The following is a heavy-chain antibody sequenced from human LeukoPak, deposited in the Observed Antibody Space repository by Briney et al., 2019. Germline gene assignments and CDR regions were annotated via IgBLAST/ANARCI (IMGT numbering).Heavy chain of an antibody. CDR1: GFTFSSYS. V-gene: IGHV3-48*04. Sequence: GGSLRLSCAASGFTFSSYSMNWVRQAPGKGLEWVSYISSSSSTIYYADSVKGRFTISRDNAKNSLYLQMNSLRAEDTAVYYCARDAQIVVVTAPYYYYYYMDVWGKGTTVTVSS. J-gene: IGHJ6*03. D-gene: IGHD2-21*02. CDR3: ARDAQIVVVTAPYYYYYYMDV. CDR2: ISSSSSTI.